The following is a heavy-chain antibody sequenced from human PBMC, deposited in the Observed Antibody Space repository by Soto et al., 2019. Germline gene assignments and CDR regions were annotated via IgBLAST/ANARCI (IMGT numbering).Heavy chain of an antibody. V-gene: IGHV1-69*12. J-gene: IGHJ4*02. Sequence: QVQLVQSGAEVKKPGSSVKVSCKASGGTFSSYAISWVRQAPGQGLEWMGGIIPIFGTANYAQKFQGRGTVPGYECTSTAYMDLSSWRSEDMAVYYCARESGYCWGGSCYFLPGIDYWGQGTLVTVSS. CDR3: ARESGYCWGGSCYFLPGIDY. CDR1: GGTFSSYA. CDR2: IIPIFGTA. D-gene: IGHD2-15*01.